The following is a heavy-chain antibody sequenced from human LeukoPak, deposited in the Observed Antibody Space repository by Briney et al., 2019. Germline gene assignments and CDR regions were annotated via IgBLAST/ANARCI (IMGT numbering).Heavy chain of an antibody. D-gene: IGHD4-17*01. V-gene: IGHV1-69*13. CDR3: AGTAADYGDYGSRGFLVGQFDP. CDR1: GGTFSSYA. Sequence: SVKVSCKASGGTFSSYAISWVRQAPGQGLEWMGGIIPIFGTANYAQKFQGRVTITADESTSTAYMELSSLRSEDTAVYYCAGTAADYGDYGSRGFLVGQFDPWGQGTLVTVSS. CDR2: IIPIFGTA. J-gene: IGHJ5*02.